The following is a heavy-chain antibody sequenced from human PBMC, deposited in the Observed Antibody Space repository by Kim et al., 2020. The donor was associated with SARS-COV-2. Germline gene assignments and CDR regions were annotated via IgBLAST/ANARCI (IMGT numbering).Heavy chain of an antibody. CDR2: IKSKANSYET. D-gene: IGHD2-15*01. V-gene: IGHV3-73*01. CDR3: SRGPPHTECYWDAFDI. Sequence: GGSLRLSCAASGFTFSDSAMHWVRQASGKGLEWVGRIKSKANSYETAYAVSLRGRFSISRDDSKNTAFLQMNSLKTEDTAVYYCSRGPPHTECYWDAFDIWGQGTMVTVSS. J-gene: IGHJ3*02. CDR1: GFTFSDSA.